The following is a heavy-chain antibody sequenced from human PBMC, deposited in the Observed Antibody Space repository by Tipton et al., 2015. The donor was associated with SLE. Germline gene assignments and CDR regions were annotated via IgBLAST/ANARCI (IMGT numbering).Heavy chain of an antibody. Sequence: TLSLTCTVSGGSISSYYWSWIRQPPGKGLEWIGYIYYSGSTNYNPSPKSRVTISVDTSKNQFSLKLSYVTAADTAVYYCARGGGGGGTDSFDIWGQGTMVTVSS. V-gene: IGHV4-59*01. CDR2: IYYSGST. CDR1: GGSISSYY. J-gene: IGHJ3*02. D-gene: IGHD3-16*01. CDR3: ARGGGGGGTDSFDI.